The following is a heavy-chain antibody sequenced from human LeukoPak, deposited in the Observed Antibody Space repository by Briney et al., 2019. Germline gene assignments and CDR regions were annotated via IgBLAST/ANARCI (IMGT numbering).Heavy chain of an antibody. CDR1: GFTFSSYG. V-gene: IGHV3-33*01. Sequence: PGGSLRLSCAASGFTFSSYGMHWVRQAPGKGLEWVAVIWYDGSNKYYADSVKGRFTISRDNSKNTLYLQVNSLRAEDTAVYYCARDGGEYDTPPLIYWGQGTLVTVSS. CDR3: ARDGGEYDTPPLIY. CDR2: IWYDGSNK. D-gene: IGHD3-9*01. J-gene: IGHJ4*02.